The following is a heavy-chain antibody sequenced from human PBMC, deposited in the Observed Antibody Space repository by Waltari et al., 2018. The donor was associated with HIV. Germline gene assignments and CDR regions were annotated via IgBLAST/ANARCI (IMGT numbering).Heavy chain of an antibody. CDR1: GLTFANAG. V-gene: IGHV3-15*01. Sequence: EVQLVESGGGAAKPGGSLRVSWVASGLTFANAGRSGVRQAPGMGLEWVGRIKRKIDGETTDYAAPVKGRFTISRDDSQNTLYLQMDSLKTEDTAVYFCTAPFHNLNDAINDHWGQGTLVTVSS. D-gene: IGHD1-1*01. J-gene: IGHJ4*02. CDR3: TAPFHNLNDAINDH. CDR2: IKRKIDGETT.